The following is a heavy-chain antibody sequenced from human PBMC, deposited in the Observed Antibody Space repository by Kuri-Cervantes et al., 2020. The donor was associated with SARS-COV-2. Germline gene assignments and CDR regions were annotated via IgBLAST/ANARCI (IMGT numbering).Heavy chain of an antibody. V-gene: IGHV3-64*01. D-gene: IGHD2-2*02. CDR3: ARVGCSSTSCYTGDYYYGVDV. Sequence: GGSLRLTCAASGFTFSSYAMHWVRQAPGEGLEYVSAISSNGGSTYYANSVKGRFTISRDNSKNTLYLQMGSLRAEDMAVYYCARVGCSSTSCYTGDYYYGVDVWGQGTTVTVSS. CDR2: ISSNGGST. CDR1: GFTFSSYA. J-gene: IGHJ6*02.